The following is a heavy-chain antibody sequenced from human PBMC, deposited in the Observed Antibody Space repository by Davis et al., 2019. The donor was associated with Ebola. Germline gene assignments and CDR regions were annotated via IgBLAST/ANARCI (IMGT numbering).Heavy chain of an antibody. J-gene: IGHJ4*02. CDR2: INHSGST. V-gene: IGHV4-34*01. CDR1: GGSFSGYY. Sequence: MPSETLSLTCAVYGGSFSGYYWRWIRQPPGKGLEWIGEINHSGSTNYNPSLKSRVTISVDTSKNQFSLRLSSVTAADTAVYYCARSWNCGGDCYYFDHWGQGTLLTVSS. D-gene: IGHD2-21*01. CDR3: ARSWNCGGDCYYFDH.